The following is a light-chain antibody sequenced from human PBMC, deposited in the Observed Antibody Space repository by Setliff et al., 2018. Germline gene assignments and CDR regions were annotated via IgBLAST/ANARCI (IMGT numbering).Light chain of an antibody. Sequence: LTQPASVSGSPGQSITISCTGTSNDVGGYDYVSWYQQYPGKAPKLIIYEVSKRPSGGSDRFSGSKSGNTASLTISGLQAEDEADYYCNSYTRRGTYVFGIGTKVTVL. CDR3: NSYTRRGTYV. CDR2: EVS. V-gene: IGLV2-14*01. CDR1: SNDVGGYDY. J-gene: IGLJ1*01.